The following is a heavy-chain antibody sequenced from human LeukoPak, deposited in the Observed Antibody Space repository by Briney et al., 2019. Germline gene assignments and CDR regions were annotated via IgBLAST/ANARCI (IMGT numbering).Heavy chain of an antibody. D-gene: IGHD3-22*01. CDR2: MNPNSGNT. Sequence: ASVTVSCKASGYTFTSYDINWVRQATGQGLEWMGWMNPNSGNTGYAQKFQGRVTMTRNTSISTAYMELSSLRSEDTAVYYCARWAYYDSSGYLDAFDIWGQGTMVTVSS. J-gene: IGHJ3*02. V-gene: IGHV1-8*01. CDR3: ARWAYYDSSGYLDAFDI. CDR1: GYTFTSYD.